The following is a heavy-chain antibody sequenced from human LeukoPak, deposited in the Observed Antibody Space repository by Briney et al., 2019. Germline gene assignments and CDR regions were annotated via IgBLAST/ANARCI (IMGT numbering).Heavy chain of an antibody. J-gene: IGHJ6*03. CDR3: AKDTTVRTYYYYYMDV. CDR2: VWYDGSNK. V-gene: IGHV3-33*06. Sequence: GGSLRLSXAASGFTFSSYGMHWVRQAPGKGLEWVAVVWYDGSNKYYADSVKGRFTISRDNSKNTLYLQMNSLRAEDTAVYYCAKDTTVRTYYYYYMDVWGKGTTVTVSS. CDR1: GFTFSSYG. D-gene: IGHD1-1*01.